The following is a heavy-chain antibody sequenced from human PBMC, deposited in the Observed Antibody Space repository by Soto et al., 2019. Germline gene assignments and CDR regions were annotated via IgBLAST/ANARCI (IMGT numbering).Heavy chain of an antibody. D-gene: IGHD2-15*01. Sequence: GESLKISCKGSGYTFGNNWITWVRQRPGKGLEWMGRIDPGDSTVKYAPSFEGRVSISADKSTATSSLEIISLKASDSAMYFCARHGTPYKDENNSFYTFDSWGHGTLVTVSS. V-gene: IGHV5-10-1*01. J-gene: IGHJ4*01. CDR3: ARHGTPYKDENNSFYTFDS. CDR1: GYTFGNNW. CDR2: IDPGDSTV.